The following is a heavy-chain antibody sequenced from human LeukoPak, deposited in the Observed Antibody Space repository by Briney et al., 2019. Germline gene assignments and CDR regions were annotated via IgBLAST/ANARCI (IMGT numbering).Heavy chain of an antibody. V-gene: IGHV4-34*01. Sequence: SETLSLTCAVYGGSFSGYYWSWIRQPPEKGLEWIGEINHSGSTNYNPSLKSRVTISVDTSKNQFSLKLSSVTAADTAVYYCARGVYCSGGSCYSWGVRNWFDPWGQGTLVTVSS. CDR1: GGSFSGYY. CDR2: INHSGST. J-gene: IGHJ5*02. CDR3: ARGVYCSGGSCYSWGVRNWFDP. D-gene: IGHD2-15*01.